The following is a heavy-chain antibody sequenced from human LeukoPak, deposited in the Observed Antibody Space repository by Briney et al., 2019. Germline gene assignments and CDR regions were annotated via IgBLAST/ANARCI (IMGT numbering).Heavy chain of an antibody. CDR3: ARYEEVPLSPFDY. V-gene: IGHV4-31*03. J-gene: IGHJ4*02. Sequence: SETLSLTCTVSGGSISSGGYYWSWIRQHPGKGLEWIGYIYYSGSTYYNPSLKSRVTISVDTSKNQFSLKLSSVTAADTAVYYCARYEEVPLSPFDYWGQGTLVTVSS. CDR2: IYYSGST. CDR1: GGSISSGGYY. D-gene: IGHD2-2*01.